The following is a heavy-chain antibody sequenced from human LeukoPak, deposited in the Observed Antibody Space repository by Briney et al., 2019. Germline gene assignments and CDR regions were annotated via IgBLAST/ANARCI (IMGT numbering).Heavy chain of an antibody. CDR1: GFTFSSYA. D-gene: IGHD3-10*01. J-gene: IGHJ6*02. CDR3: ARAYQYGSNGMDV. Sequence: PGGSLSLSCAASGFTFSSYAMSWVRQAPGKGLEWVSAISGSGGSTYYAGSVKGRFTISRENAKNSLYLQMNSLRAGDTAVYYCARAYQYGSNGMDVWGQGTTVTVSS. V-gene: IGHV3-23*01. CDR2: ISGSGGST.